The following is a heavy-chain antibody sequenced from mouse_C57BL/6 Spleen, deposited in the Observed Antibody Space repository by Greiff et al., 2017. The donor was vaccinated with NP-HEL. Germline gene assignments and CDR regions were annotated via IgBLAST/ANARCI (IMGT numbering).Heavy chain of an antibody. CDR2: INPNNGGT. CDR1: GYTFTDYN. Sequence: EVHLVESGPELVKPGASVKMSCKASGYTFTDYNMHWVKQSHGKSLEWIGYINPNNGGTSYNQKFKGKATLTVNKSSSTAYMELRSLTSEDSAVYYCARLRPSYAMDYWGQGTSVTVSS. CDR3: ARLRPSYAMDY. V-gene: IGHV1-22*01. J-gene: IGHJ4*01. D-gene: IGHD2-12*01.